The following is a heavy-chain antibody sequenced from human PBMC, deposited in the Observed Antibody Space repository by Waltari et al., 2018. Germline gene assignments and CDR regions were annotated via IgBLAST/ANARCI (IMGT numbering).Heavy chain of an antibody. V-gene: IGHV1-69-2*01. J-gene: IGHJ5*01. D-gene: IGHD1-1*01. CDR1: GYLFTDYY. Sequence: EVQMVQSGAEVKKPGSSVKISCKTYGYLFTDYYLHWVQQAPGKGLEWVGLVDPENGETLYAETFQDRVTITADTSTVTAYMQLRDLKSDDTAVYYCSTLNWNEVRPFDFWGQGTLVTVSS. CDR2: VDPENGET. CDR3: STLNWNEVRPFDF.